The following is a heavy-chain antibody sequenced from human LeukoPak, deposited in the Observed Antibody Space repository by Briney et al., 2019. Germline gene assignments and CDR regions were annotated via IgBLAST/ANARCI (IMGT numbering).Heavy chain of an antibody. CDR3: ARDILTGYSYYMDV. V-gene: IGHV4-59*01. J-gene: IGHJ6*03. CDR1: GGSISSYY. D-gene: IGHD3-9*01. CDR2: IYYSGST. Sequence: PSETLSLTCTVSGGSISSYYWSWIRQPPGKGLEWIGYIYYSGSTNYNPSLKSRVTISVDTSKNQFSLKLSSVTAADTAVYYCARDILTGYSYYMDVWGKGTTVTISS.